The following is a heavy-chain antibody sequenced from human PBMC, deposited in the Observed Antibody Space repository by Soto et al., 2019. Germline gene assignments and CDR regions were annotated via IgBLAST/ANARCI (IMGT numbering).Heavy chain of an antibody. D-gene: IGHD6-19*01. CDR3: ARRQAAAGPIAVAGTSDY. CDR1: GFTFSSYS. CDR2: ISSSSSTI. Sequence: GGSLRLSCAASGFTFSSYSMNWVRQAPGKGLEWVSYISSSSSTIYYAESVKGRLTISRDNAKNSMYLQMNSLRAEDTAVYYCARRQAAAGPIAVAGTSDYWGQGTLVTVSS. V-gene: IGHV3-48*01. J-gene: IGHJ4*02.